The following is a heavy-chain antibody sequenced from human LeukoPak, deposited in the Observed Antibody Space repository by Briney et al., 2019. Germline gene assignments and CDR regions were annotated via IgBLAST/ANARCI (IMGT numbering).Heavy chain of an antibody. D-gene: IGHD3-22*01. CDR1: GFTFSSYA. V-gene: IGHV3-23*01. CDR3: AKGSYYDSSGSFYFDY. J-gene: IGHJ4*02. CDR2: ISGSGDNT. Sequence: GGSLRLSCAASGFTFSSYAMSWVRQAPGKGLEWVSGISGSGDNTYYADSVKGRFTISRDNSKNTLCVQVNSLGTEDTAAYCCAKGSYYDSSGSFYFDYWGQGTLVTVSS.